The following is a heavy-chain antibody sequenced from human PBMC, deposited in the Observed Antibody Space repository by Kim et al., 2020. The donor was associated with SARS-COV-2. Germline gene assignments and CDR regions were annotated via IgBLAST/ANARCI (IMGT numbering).Heavy chain of an antibody. V-gene: IGHV4-34*01. CDR3: ARGGPLWFGESQSDY. D-gene: IGHD3-10*01. CDR2: INHSGST. CDR1: GGSFSGYY. Sequence: SETLSLTCAVYGGSFSGYYWSWIRQPPGKGLEWIGEINHSGSTNYNPSLKSRVTISVDTSKNQFSLKLSSVTAADTAVYYCARGGPLWFGESQSDYWGQGTLVTVSS. J-gene: IGHJ4*02.